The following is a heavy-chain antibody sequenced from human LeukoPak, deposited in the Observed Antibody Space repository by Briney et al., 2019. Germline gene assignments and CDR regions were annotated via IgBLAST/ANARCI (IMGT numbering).Heavy chain of an antibody. Sequence: GGSLRLSCAASGFTFRSYWMSWVRQAPGKGLEWVANIKQDGSEKYYVDSVKGRFTISRDNAKNSLYLQTNSLRFEDTAVYYCARNFGAGILVAKIPLGFDYWGQGTLVTVSS. D-gene: IGHD3-22*01. CDR3: ARNFGAGILVAKIPLGFDY. CDR1: GFTFRSYW. CDR2: IKQDGSEK. J-gene: IGHJ4*02. V-gene: IGHV3-7*01.